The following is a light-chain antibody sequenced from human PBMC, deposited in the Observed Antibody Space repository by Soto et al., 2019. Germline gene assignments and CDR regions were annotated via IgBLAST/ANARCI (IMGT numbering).Light chain of an antibody. CDR2: DVS. CDR3: QQRNYWQVT. Sequence: EVVLTHSPVTLALSPGERATLSSRATQSVDSHLAWYQQKPGQAPRLLIYDVSKRATGTPARFSGSGSGTDFTLTISSLEPEDFAVYYCQQRNYWQVTFGHGTRLEI. CDR1: QSVDSH. V-gene: IGKV3-11*01. J-gene: IGKJ5*01.